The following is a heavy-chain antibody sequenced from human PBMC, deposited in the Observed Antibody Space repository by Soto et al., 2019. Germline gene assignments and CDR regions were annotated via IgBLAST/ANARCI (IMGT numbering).Heavy chain of an antibody. CDR2: INAGNGNT. J-gene: IGHJ4*02. CDR3: ARKGYCSGGSCYFPNWPVDY. V-gene: IGHV1-3*01. Sequence: GASVKVSCKASGYTFTSYAMHWVRQAPGQRLEWMGWINAGNGNTKYSQKFQGRVTITRDTSASTAYMELSSLRSEDTAVYYCARKGYCSGGSCYFPNWPVDYWGQVTLGTVSS. D-gene: IGHD2-15*01. CDR1: GYTFTSYA.